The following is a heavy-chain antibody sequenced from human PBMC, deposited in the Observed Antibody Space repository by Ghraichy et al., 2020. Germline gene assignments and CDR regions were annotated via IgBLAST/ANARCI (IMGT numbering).Heavy chain of an antibody. J-gene: IGHJ4*02. Sequence: ASVKVSCKASGFTFSTYGLSWVRQAPGQGLDWMGWISGYNGNTSYAQKFQGTLTMTTDTGTSTAYMELRSLRFDDTAMYYCVRWSRGLKGWGRGPQPDYWGQGTLVTVSS. CDR2: ISGYNGNT. V-gene: IGHV1-18*01. CDR1: GFTFSTYG. CDR3: VRWSRGLKGWGRGPQPDY. D-gene: IGHD3-16*01.